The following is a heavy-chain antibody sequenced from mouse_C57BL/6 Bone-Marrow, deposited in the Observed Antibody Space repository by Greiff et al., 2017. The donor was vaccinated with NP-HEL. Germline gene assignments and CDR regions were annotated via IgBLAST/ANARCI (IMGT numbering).Heavy chain of an antibody. J-gene: IGHJ4*01. V-gene: IGHV1-55*01. CDR3: ARSHYSNYGDAMDY. CDR2: IYPGSGST. CDR1: GYTFTSYW. D-gene: IGHD2-5*01. Sequence: VQLQQSGAELVKPGASVKMSCKASGYTFTSYWITWVKQRPGQGLEWIGDIYPGSGSTNYNEKFKSKATLTVDTSSSTAYMQLSSLTSEDSAVYYCARSHYSNYGDAMDYWGQGTSVTVSS.